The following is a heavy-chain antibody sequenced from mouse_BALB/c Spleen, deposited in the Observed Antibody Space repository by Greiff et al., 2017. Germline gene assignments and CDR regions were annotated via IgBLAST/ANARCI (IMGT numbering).Heavy chain of an antibody. D-gene: IGHD1-1*01. J-gene: IGHJ2*01. CDR1: GYSITSDYA. Sequence: EVKLQESGPGLVKPSQSLSLTCTVTGYSITSDYAWNWIRQFPGNKLEWMGYISYSGSTSYNPSLKSRISITRDTSKNQFFLQLNSVTTEDTATYYCARGNYYGSSYGFDYWGQGTTLTVSS. V-gene: IGHV3-2*02. CDR3: ARGNYYGSSYGFDY. CDR2: ISYSGST.